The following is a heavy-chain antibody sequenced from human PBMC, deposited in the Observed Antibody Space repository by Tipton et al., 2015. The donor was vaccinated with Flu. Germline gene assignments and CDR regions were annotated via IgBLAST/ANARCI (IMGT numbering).Heavy chain of an antibody. D-gene: IGHD6-19*01. CDR1: GVSLSSYY. CDR3: ARPRSSGWAENWYFDL. J-gene: IGHJ2*01. Sequence: GLVKPSETLSLTCTVSGVSLSSYYWSWIRQSAGKGLEWIGRIYTSGNTNYNPSLTSRVSMSIDTSKNQISLNLTSVTAADTAVYYCARPRSSGWAENWYFDLWGRGTLVTVSS. V-gene: IGHV4-4*07. CDR2: IYTSGNT.